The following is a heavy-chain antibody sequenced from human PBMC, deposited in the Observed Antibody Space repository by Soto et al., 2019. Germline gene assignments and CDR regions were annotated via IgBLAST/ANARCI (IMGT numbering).Heavy chain of an antibody. V-gene: IGHV4-4*02. J-gene: IGHJ6*03. D-gene: IGHD3-16*01. CDR1: SGSISSSNW. CDR2: IYHSGST. Sequence: SETLSLTCAVSSGSISSSNWWSWVRQPPGKGLEWIGEIYHSGSTNYNPSLKSRVTISVDKSKNQFSLKLSSVTAADTAVYYCARVLLGPYYYYYMDVWGKGTTVTVSS. CDR3: ARVLLGPYYYYYMDV.